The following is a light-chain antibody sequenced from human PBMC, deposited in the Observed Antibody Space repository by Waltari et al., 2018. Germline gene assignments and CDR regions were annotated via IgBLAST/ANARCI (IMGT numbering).Light chain of an antibody. Sequence: EIVLTQSPATLSLSPGERATLSCRASQSISTNLGWYAQKPGQAPRLLIYDASNRATGIPAGFSGSGSGTDFTLTITRLEPEDFAVYYCQQRSNWPFTFGQGTRLEIE. CDR3: QQRSNWPFT. CDR1: QSISTN. CDR2: DAS. J-gene: IGKJ5*01. V-gene: IGKV3-11*01.